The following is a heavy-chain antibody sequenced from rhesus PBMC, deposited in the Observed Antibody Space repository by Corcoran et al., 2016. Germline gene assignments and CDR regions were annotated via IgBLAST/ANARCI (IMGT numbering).Heavy chain of an antibody. CDR1: VGSISSHY. V-gene: IGHV4-165*01. D-gene: IGHD4-23*01. Sequence: QVQLQASGPGLVKPSETLSLTCAVSVGSISSHYLSWIPPPPGQGLEWIGYIYGSRGSTYYNPSLKRRVTMSTDTSKNQFSLKLSSVNAADTAVYYCARGPQYSNYLDYWGQGVLVTVSS. CDR2: IYGSRGST. J-gene: IGHJ4*01. CDR3: ARGPQYSNYLDY.